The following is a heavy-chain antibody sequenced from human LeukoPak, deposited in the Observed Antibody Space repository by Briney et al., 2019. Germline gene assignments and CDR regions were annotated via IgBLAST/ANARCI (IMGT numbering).Heavy chain of an antibody. CDR1: GYTFTSYG. J-gene: IGHJ5*02. D-gene: IGHD3-9*01. V-gene: IGHV1-18*01. CDR3: ASVLRYFDWPTRFDP. Sequence: ASVKVSCKASGYTFTSYGISWVRQAPGQGLEWMGWISAYNGNTNYAQKLQGRVTMTTDTSTSTAYMELRSLRSDDTAVYYCASVLRYFDWPTRFDPRGQGTLVTVSS. CDR2: ISAYNGNT.